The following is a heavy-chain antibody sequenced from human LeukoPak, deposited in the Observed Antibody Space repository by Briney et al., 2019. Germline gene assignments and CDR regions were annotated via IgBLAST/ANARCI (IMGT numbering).Heavy chain of an antibody. D-gene: IGHD3-10*01. CDR2: ISSSSSYI. CDR3: ARSCGSGSYCFDY. J-gene: IGHJ4*02. V-gene: IGHV3-21*01. CDR1: GFIFSSYS. Sequence: PGGSLRLSCAASGFIFSSYSMNWVRQAPGKGLEWVSSISSSSSYIFYADSVKGRFTISRDNAKNSLYLQMNSLRAEDTAVYYCARSCGSGSYCFDYWGQGTLVTVSS.